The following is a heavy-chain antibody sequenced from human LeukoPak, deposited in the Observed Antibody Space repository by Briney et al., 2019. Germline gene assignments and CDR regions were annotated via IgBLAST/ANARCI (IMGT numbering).Heavy chain of an antibody. D-gene: IGHD6-13*01. CDR1: GDSVSNKAFT. V-gene: IGHV6-1*01. Sequence: SQTLSLTCPISGDSVSNKAFTWNWIRQSPSRGLEWLGRTYYRSKWYNDYAESVRSRITINPDTSKNQFSLHLNSVTSDDTAIYYCARDRLEAAGGTSWFDPWGQGTLVTVSS. J-gene: IGHJ5*02. CDR2: TYYRSKWYN. CDR3: ARDRLEAAGGTSWFDP.